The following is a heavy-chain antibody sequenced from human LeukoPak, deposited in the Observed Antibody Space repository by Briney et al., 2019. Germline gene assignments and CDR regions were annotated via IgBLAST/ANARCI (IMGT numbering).Heavy chain of an antibody. J-gene: IGHJ4*02. D-gene: IGHD4-23*01. CDR1: GYSLTELS. Sequence: ASVKVSRRVSGYSLTELSIHWVRQRPGEGLEWMGGFDRENGKTLYSRDFEGRVTMTEDASLATAYLHLSSLRSDDTAVYYCATGDYGGIYFDSWGQGTLLIISS. CDR2: FDRENGKT. V-gene: IGHV1-24*01. CDR3: ATGDYGGIYFDS.